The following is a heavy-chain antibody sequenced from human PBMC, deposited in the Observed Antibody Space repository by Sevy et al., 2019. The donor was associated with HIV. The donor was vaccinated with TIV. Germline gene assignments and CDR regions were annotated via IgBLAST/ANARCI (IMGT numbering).Heavy chain of an antibody. V-gene: IGHV3-11*01. J-gene: IGHJ4*02. CDR2: ISSSGNAI. CDR1: GFTFREYY. Sequence: GGSLRPSCAASGFTFREYYMSWIRQAPGKGLQWVAYISSSGNAIYYTDSLKGRFIISRDNAKNSLYLQMNRLTAEDTAFYYCAREWWGLFDSWGQGTLVTVSS. D-gene: IGHD2-21*02. CDR3: AREWWGLFDS.